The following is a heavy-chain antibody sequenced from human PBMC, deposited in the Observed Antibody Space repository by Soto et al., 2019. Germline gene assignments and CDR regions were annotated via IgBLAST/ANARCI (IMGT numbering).Heavy chain of an antibody. Sequence: WATLAITGTVSGGSISSYYWSWIRQPPGKGLEWIGYIYYSGSTNYNPSLKSRVTISVDTSKNQFSLKLSSVTAADTAVYYCATSSGWDRGVNYWGQGTLVTVSS. CDR3: ATSSGWDRGVNY. CDR2: IYYSGST. J-gene: IGHJ4*02. CDR1: GGSISSYY. D-gene: IGHD6-19*01. V-gene: IGHV4-59*01.